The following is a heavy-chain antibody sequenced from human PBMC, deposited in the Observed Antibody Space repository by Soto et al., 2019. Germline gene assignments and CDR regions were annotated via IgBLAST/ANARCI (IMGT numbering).Heavy chain of an antibody. CDR1: GFTFDDYA. J-gene: IGHJ4*02. V-gene: IGHV3-43D*04. CDR3: AKDVLNVATQGDLDY. D-gene: IGHD2-21*01. CDR2: IRWDGNNR. Sequence: EVQLVESGGGVVQPGGSLRLSCAASGFTFDDYAIHWVRQAPGKGLEWVSLIRWDGNNRYYADSVKDRFTISRDNSTNCVYLQMNSLRGEDTALYYCAKDVLNVATQGDLDYWGQGTRVTVSS.